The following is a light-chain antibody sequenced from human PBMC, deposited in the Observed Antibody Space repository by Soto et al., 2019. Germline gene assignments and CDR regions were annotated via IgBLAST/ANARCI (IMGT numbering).Light chain of an antibody. V-gene: IGKV3-11*01. CDR3: QQRSDWPST. Sequence: EIVLKQSPATLSLSPGERATPSCRASQSVSSYLAWYQQKPGQAPRLLIYDASNRATGIPARFSGSGSGTDFTLTISSLEPEDVAVYYCQQRSDWPSTFGGGTKVQIK. CDR1: QSVSSY. CDR2: DAS. J-gene: IGKJ4*01.